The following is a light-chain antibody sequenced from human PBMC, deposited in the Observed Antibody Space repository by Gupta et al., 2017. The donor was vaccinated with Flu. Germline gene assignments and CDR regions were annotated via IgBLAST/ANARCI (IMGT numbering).Light chain of an antibody. CDR2: NDN. CDR3: AAWDDSMKGWV. Sequence: QSVFPQPPSASGTPGQRVTISCSGSSPDIGTNGLNWFQQLPGTAPKLLIYNDNQRPSGVPDRFSGSKSGTSATLAIXRXQAEEEXDCYCAAWDDSMKGWVFGGGTKLTVL. J-gene: IGLJ3*02. V-gene: IGLV1-44*01. CDR1: SPDIGTNG.